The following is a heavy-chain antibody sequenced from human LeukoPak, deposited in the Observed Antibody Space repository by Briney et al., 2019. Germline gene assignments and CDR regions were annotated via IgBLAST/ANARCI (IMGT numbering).Heavy chain of an antibody. CDR3: ARDSLSVTTSFDY. V-gene: IGHV3-48*04. J-gene: IGHJ4*02. Sequence: GGSLRLSCAASGFTFSSYSMNWVRQAPGKGLEWVSYISSSSSTIYYADSVKGRFTISRDNAKNSLYMQMNSLRAEDTAVYYCARDSLSVTTSFDYWGQGTLVTVSS. D-gene: IGHD4-17*01. CDR2: ISSSSSTI. CDR1: GFTFSSYS.